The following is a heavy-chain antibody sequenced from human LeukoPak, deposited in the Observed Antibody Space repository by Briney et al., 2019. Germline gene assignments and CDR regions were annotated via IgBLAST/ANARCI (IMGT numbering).Heavy chain of an antibody. J-gene: IGHJ4*02. D-gene: IGHD3-10*01. V-gene: IGHV4-38-2*02. CDR2: IYYSGST. CDR1: GYSISSGYY. Sequence: PSETLSLTCTVSGYSISSGYYWGWIRQPPGKGLEWIGSIYYSGSTYYNPSLKSRVTISVDTSKNQFSLKLSSVTAADTAVYYCARVKPGDEGPFDYWGQGTLVTVSS. CDR3: ARVKPGDEGPFDY.